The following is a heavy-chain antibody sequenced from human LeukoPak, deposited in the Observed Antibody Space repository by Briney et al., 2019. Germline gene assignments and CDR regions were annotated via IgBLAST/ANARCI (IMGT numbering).Heavy chain of an antibody. D-gene: IGHD6-19*01. J-gene: IGHJ4*02. V-gene: IGHV4-34*01. CDR2: VSHRGST. CDR1: SGSLRNYY. CDR3: ARGESGWYYFDY. Sequence: SETLSLTCAVYSGSLRNYYWTWIRQPPDKGLEWIGEVSHRGSTNYNPSLKSRVTISVDTSKNQFSLKLSSVTAADTAVYYCARGESGWYYFDYWGQGTLVTVSS.